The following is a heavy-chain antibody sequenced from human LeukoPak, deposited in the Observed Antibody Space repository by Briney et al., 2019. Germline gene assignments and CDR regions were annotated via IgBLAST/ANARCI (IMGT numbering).Heavy chain of an antibody. J-gene: IGHJ5*02. CDR3: ARVGSTVTSFNGWFDP. V-gene: IGHV1-46*01. CDR1: GYTFTSYY. CDR2: INPSGGST. Sequence: ASVKVSCKASGYTFTSYYMHWVRQAPGQGLEWMGIINPSGGSTSYAQKFQGRVTMTRDTSTSTVYMELSSLRSEDTAVYYCARVGSTVTSFNGWFDPWGQGTLVTVSS. D-gene: IGHD4-17*01.